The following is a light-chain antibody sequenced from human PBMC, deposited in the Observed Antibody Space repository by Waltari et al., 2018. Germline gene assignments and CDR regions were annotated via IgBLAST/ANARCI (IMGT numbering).Light chain of an antibody. Sequence: EIVLTQSPGTLSLSPGERATLTCRASQSVGSNYLVWYQQIPGQAPRLLSYGASSRATGIPDRFTGSGSGTDFTLTISRLEPEDFAVYYCQQYGTSSSFGQGTRLEIK. V-gene: IGKV3-20*01. CDR2: GAS. J-gene: IGKJ5*01. CDR3: QQYGTSSS. CDR1: QSVGSNY.